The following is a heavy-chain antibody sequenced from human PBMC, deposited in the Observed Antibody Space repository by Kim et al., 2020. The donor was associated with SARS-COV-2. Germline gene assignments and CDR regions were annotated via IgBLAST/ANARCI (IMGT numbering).Heavy chain of an antibody. V-gene: IGHV3-30-3*01. CDR1: GFTFSSYA. CDR3: ARGDIVVVVDATGAFDI. D-gene: IGHD2-15*01. J-gene: IGHJ3*02. Sequence: GGSLRLSCAASGFTFSSYAMHWVRQAPGKGLEWVAVISYDGSNKYYADSVKGRFTISRDNSKNTLYLQMNSLRAEDTAVYYCARGDIVVVVDATGAFDIWGQGTMVTVSS. CDR2: ISYDGSNK.